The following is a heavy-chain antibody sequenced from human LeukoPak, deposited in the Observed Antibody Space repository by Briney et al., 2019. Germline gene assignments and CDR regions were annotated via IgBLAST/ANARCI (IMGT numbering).Heavy chain of an antibody. D-gene: IGHD2-2*01. Sequence: ASVKVSCKASGYTFTGYYMHWVRQAPGQGLEWMGWINPNSGGTNYAQKFQGRVTMTRDTSISTAYMELSRLRSDDTAVYYCARRGGHCSSTSCTYYFDYWGQGTLVTVSS. V-gene: IGHV1-2*02. J-gene: IGHJ4*02. CDR1: GYTFTGYY. CDR2: INPNSGGT. CDR3: ARRGGHCSSTSCTYYFDY.